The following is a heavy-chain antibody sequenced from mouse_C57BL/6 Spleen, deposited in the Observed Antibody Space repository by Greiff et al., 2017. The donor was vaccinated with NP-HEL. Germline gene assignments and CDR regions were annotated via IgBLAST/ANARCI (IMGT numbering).Heavy chain of an antibody. CDR3: ARGPGNYFDY. CDR2: IYPGDGDT. V-gene: IGHV1-82*01. Sequence: VQLEESGPELVKPGASVKISCKASGYAFSSSWMNWVKQRPGQGLEWIGRIYPGDGDTNYNGKFKGKATLTADKSSSTAYMQLSSLTSEDSAVYFCARGPGNYFDYWGQGTTLTVSS. D-gene: IGHD4-1*01. CDR1: GYAFSSSW. J-gene: IGHJ2*01.